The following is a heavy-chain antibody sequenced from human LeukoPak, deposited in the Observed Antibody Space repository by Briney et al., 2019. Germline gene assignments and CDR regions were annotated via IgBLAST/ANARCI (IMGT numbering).Heavy chain of an antibody. J-gene: IGHJ4*02. CDR3: ARGGTDCSGGSCYYSRYFFDY. D-gene: IGHD2-15*01. Sequence: PSETLSLTCTVSGGSISRGGYYWSWIRQHPGKGLEWIVYIDYSGSTYYNPSLKSRVTISVDTSKNQFSLKLSSVTAADTAVYYCARGGTDCSGGSCYYSRYFFDYWGQGTLVTVSS. CDR1: GGSISRGGYY. CDR2: IDYSGST. V-gene: IGHV4-31*03.